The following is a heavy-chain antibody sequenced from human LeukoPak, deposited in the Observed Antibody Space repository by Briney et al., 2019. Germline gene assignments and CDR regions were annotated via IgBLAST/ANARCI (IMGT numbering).Heavy chain of an antibody. CDR2: IWYDGSNK. CDR1: GFTFSNYG. CDR3: ASRAEH. Sequence: GGSLRLSCAASGFTFSNYGMHWVRQAPGKGLEWVAVIWYDGSNKYYADSVKGRFTISRDNSMNTLYLQMNSLRDEDTAVYYCASRAEHWGQGTLVTVSS. V-gene: IGHV3-33*08. J-gene: IGHJ1*01.